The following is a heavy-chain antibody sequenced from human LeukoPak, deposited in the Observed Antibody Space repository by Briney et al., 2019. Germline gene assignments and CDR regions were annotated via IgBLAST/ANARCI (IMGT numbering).Heavy chain of an antibody. Sequence: ASVKVSCKASGYTFTGYYMHWVRQAPGQGLEWMGWINPNSGGTNYAQKFQGRVTMTRVTSISTAYMELSRLRSDDTAVYYCARCQAAYYYYYMDVWGKGTTVTVSS. J-gene: IGHJ6*03. CDR2: INPNSGGT. CDR1: GYTFTGYY. V-gene: IGHV1-2*02. CDR3: ARCQAAYYYYYMDV.